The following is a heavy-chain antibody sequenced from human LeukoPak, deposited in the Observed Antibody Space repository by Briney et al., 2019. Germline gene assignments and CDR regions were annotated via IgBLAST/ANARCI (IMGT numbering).Heavy chain of an antibody. CDR3: AKDPAVPAAYYYYYYGMDV. D-gene: IGHD2-2*01. CDR2: ISYYGSNK. Sequence: GGSLRLSCAAPGFTFSSYGMHWVRQAPGKGLEWVAVISYYGSNKYYADSVKGRFTISRDNSKNTLYLQMNSLRAEDTAVYYCAKDPAVPAAYYYYYYGMDVWGQGTTVTVSS. J-gene: IGHJ6*02. V-gene: IGHV3-30*18. CDR1: GFTFSSYG.